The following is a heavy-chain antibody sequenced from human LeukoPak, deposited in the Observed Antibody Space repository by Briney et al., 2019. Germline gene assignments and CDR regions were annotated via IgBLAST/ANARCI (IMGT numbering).Heavy chain of an antibody. D-gene: IGHD6-13*01. CDR2: IYTSGST. J-gene: IGHJ4*02. Sequence: SETLSLTCTVSGGSISSYYWSWIRQPAGKGLEWIGRIYTSGSTNYNPSLKSRVTISVDTSKNQFSLKLSSVTAADTAVYYCARDSFGAAARYYFDYWGQGTLVTVSS. V-gene: IGHV4-4*07. CDR1: GGSISSYY. CDR3: ARDSFGAAARYYFDY.